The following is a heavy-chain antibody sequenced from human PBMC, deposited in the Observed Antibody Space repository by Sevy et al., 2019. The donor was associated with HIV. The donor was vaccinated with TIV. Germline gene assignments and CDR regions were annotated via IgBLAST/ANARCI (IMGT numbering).Heavy chain of an antibody. J-gene: IGHJ6*02. D-gene: IGHD4-4*01. V-gene: IGHV3-7*03. CDR2: IKQDGSEK. CDR1: EFTFVGYG. Sequence: GGSLRLSCAASEFTFVGYGMSWFGQAPGKGLEWVANIKQDGSEKYYLASVKGRFTISRDNAKNSLYLQMNSLRAEDTAVYYCARDRPIYYSNSPLYYYYGMDVWGQGTTVTVSS. CDR3: ARDRPIYYSNSPLYYYYGMDV.